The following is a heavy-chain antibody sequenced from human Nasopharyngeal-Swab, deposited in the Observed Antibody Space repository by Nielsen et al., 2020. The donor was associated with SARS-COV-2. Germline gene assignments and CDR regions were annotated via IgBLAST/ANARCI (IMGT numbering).Heavy chain of an antibody. J-gene: IGHJ4*02. CDR1: GGSISSSTYY. D-gene: IGHD6-13*01. V-gene: IGHV4-39*01. Sequence: SETLSLTCTVSGGSISSSTYYWAWIRQPPGKGLEWIGCIYYGGSTYYNPSLKSRVTISVDTSKNQFSLKLSSVTAADTAVYYCATLSSSWYEYYFDYWGQGTLVTVSS. CDR3: ATLSSSWYEYYFDY. CDR2: IYYGGST.